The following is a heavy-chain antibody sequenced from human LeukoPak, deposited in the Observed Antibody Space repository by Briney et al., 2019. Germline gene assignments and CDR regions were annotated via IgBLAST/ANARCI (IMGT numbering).Heavy chain of an antibody. CDR2: ISSSSSYI. CDR1: GFTFSSYS. V-gene: IGHV3-21*01. D-gene: IGHD2-2*01. J-gene: IGHJ1*01. CDR3: ARDDLYCSSTSCHPFQH. Sequence: PGGSLRLSCAASGFTFSSYSMNWVRQAPGKGLEWVSSISSSSSYIYYADSVKGRFTISRDNAKNSLYLQMNSLRAEDTAVYYCARDDLYCSSTSCHPFQHWGQGTLVTVSS.